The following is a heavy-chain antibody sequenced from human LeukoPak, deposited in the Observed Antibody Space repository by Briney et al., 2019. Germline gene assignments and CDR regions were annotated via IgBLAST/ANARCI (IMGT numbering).Heavy chain of an antibody. CDR2: ISPNGDDT. V-gene: IGHV1-2*02. J-gene: IGHJ4*02. CDR3: ARGGFDY. CDR1: GYTFTGYN. Sequence: ASVKVSCTASGYTFTGYNLHWVRQAPGQGLEWMGWISPNGDDTNYAQKFRGRVNMTRDTSISTAYMELRRPRSDDTAIYYCARGGFDYWGQGTLVTVSS.